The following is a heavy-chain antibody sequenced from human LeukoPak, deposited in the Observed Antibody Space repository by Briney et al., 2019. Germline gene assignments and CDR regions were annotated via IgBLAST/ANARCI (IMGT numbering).Heavy chain of an antibody. V-gene: IGHV1-46*01. CDR1: GYTFTSYY. J-gene: IGHJ4*02. D-gene: IGHD3-22*01. CDR2: INPSGGST. Sequence: VASVNVSFKASGYTFTSYYMHWVRQAPGQGLEWMGIINPSGGSTSYAQKFQGRVTMTRDTSTSTVYMELSSLRSEDTAVYYCARGPLVGSVITPIDYWGQGTLVTVSS. CDR3: ARGPLVGSVITPIDY.